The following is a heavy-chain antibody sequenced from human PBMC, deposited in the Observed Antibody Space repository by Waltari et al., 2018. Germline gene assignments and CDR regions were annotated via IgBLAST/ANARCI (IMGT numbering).Heavy chain of an antibody. V-gene: IGHV3-53*01. CDR2: IYSGGST. Sequence: EVQLVESGGGLVKPGGSLRLSCAASGFIFSNAWMNWVRQAPGKGLEWVSVIYSGGSTYYADSVKGRFTISRDNSKNTLYLQMNSRRAEDTAVYYCARRGRKYYDSSGYYYNWGQGTMVTVSS. CDR1: GFIFSNAW. CDR3: ARRGRKYYDSSGYYYN. J-gene: IGHJ3*01. D-gene: IGHD3-22*01.